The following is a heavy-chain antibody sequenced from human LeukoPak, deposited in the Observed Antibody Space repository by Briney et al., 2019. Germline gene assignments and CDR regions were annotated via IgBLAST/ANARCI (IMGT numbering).Heavy chain of an antibody. J-gene: IGHJ5*02. V-gene: IGHV1-8*01. CDR3: ARCPPLTTVTTLYNWFDP. D-gene: IGHD4-17*01. CDR2: MNPNSGNT. Sequence: ASVKVSCKASGYTFTSYDINWVRQATAQGLEWMGWMNPNSGNTGYAQKFQGRVTMTRNTSISTAYMELSSLRSEDTAVYYCARCPPLTTVTTLYNWFDPWGQGTLVTVSS. CDR1: GYTFTSYD.